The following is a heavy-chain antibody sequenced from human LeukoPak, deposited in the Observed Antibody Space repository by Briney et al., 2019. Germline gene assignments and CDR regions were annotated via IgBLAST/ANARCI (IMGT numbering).Heavy chain of an antibody. CDR2: FDPEDGET. CDR1: GYTLTQLA. V-gene: IGHV1-24*01. J-gene: IGHJ4*02. CDR3: ATQARGYFYY. Sequence: ASVTVSCTVSGYTLTQLAIHWVRQAPGKGLEGMGGFDPEDGETVYAQKFQDRVTMTEDTSTDTASMELTSLASEDTAVYYCATQARGYFYYWGQGTLVTVSS.